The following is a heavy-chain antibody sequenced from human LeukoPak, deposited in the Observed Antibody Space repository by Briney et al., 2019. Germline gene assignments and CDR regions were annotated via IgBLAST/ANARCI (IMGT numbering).Heavy chain of an antibody. D-gene: IGHD5-18*01. CDR1: GGSISSGDYY. J-gene: IGHJ4*02. CDR3: ARDRAYSYGYGNFDY. Sequence: SETLSLTCTVSGGSISSGDYYWSWIRQPPGKGLEWIGSIYYSGSTYYNPSLKSRVTISVDASKNQFSLKLSSVTAADTAVYYCARDRAYSYGYGNFDYWGQGTLVTVSS. V-gene: IGHV4-39*07. CDR2: IYYSGST.